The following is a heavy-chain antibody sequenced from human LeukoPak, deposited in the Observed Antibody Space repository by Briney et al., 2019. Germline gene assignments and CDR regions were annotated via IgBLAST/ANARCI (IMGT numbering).Heavy chain of an antibody. CDR2: VVPDSGGT. CDR3: VHGAWNGYWYDALEV. D-gene: IGHD2-8*02. J-gene: IGHJ3*01. V-gene: IGHV1-2*06. CDR1: GYAFTIFS. Sequence: ASVTVSCKASGYAFTIFSIHWVRHVPGQGLEWMGRVVPDSGGTSYAQKFRGRVSMTRDTSITTAYMELSGLRSDDTATYFCVHGAWNGYWYDALEVWGQGTIVTVSS.